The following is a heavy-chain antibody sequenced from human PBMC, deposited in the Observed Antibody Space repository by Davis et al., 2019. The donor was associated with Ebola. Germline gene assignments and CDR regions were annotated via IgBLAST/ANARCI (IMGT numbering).Heavy chain of an antibody. V-gene: IGHV4-39*07. J-gene: IGHJ5*02. Sequence: SETLSLTCTVSGGSISSSSYYWGWIRQPPGKGLEWIGSIYYSGSTYYNPSLKSRVTISVDTSKNQFSLKLSSVTAADTAVYYCARQPLTAATLESWGQGTLVTVSS. CDR1: GGSISSSSYY. CDR2: IYYSGST. D-gene: IGHD2/OR15-2a*01. CDR3: ARQPLTAATLES.